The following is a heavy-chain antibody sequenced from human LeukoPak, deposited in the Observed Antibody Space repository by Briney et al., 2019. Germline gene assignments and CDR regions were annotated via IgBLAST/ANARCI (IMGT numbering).Heavy chain of an antibody. Sequence: ASVKVSCKASGYTFTGYYIHWVRQAPGQGLEWMGRINPSTGGTNYPQNFQGRVTMTRDTSTSTAYMELSRLRSDDTAVYYCARAYYYDTSGYYVHFDYWGQGTLVTVSS. CDR1: GYTFTGYY. J-gene: IGHJ4*02. CDR3: ARAYYYDTSGYYVHFDY. D-gene: IGHD3-22*01. V-gene: IGHV1-2*06. CDR2: INPSTGGT.